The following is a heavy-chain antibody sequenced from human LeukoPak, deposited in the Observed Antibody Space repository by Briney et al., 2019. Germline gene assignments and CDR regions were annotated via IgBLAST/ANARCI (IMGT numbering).Heavy chain of an antibody. J-gene: IGHJ6*03. CDR1: GFTFSSYG. V-gene: IGHV3-33*06. D-gene: IGHD3-10*01. Sequence: GALLLSCAASGFTFSSYGMHWVRQAPGKGLEWVAVIWYDGSIKYYADSVKGRFTMSRDSSKNTVYLQMNSLRAEDTAVYYCAKEYGSFDYYYYMDVWGKGTTVTVSS. CDR2: IWYDGSIK. CDR3: AKEYGSFDYYYYMDV.